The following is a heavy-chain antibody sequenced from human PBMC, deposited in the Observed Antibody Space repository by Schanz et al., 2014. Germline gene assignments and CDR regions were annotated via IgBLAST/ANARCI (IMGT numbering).Heavy chain of an antibody. J-gene: IGHJ5*02. D-gene: IGHD1-26*01. CDR2: IGPASDP. CDR1: GFTFSNYD. V-gene: IGHV3-13*05. Sequence: EVQLVESGGGLVKPGGSLRLSCAASGFTFSNYDMHWVRQAIGKGLEWVSGIGPASDPYYADSVKGRFTVSRDNAKNSLYLQMNSLRAEDTAVYYCASPVRLGQKCFDPWGQGTLVTVSS. CDR3: ASPVRLGQKCFDP.